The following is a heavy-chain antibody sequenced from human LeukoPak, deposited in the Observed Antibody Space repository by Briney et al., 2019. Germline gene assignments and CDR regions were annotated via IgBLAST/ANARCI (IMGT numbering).Heavy chain of an antibody. J-gene: IGHJ4*02. CDR3: ARYYEICNISSCYFDY. Sequence: PSETLSLSCADSGGSFRNYCLIWIRQPPGKGLEWIGEINHSGSTNYNPSLKSRVTISVDTSKNQFSLKLSSVTAADTAVYYCARYYEICNISSCYFDYWGQGTLVTVSS. V-gene: IGHV4-34*01. CDR1: GGSFRNYC. D-gene: IGHD2-2*01. CDR2: INHSGST.